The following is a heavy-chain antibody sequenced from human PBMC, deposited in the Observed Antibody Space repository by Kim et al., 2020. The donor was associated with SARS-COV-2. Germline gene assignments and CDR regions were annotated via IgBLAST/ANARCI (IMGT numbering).Heavy chain of an antibody. V-gene: IGHV3-9*01. Sequence: ADSVKGRFTISRDNAKNSLFLQMNSLRAEDTALYYCAKDRTYYYSNCFDPWGQGTLVTVSS. D-gene: IGHD3-10*01. CDR3: AKDRTYYYSNCFDP. J-gene: IGHJ5*02.